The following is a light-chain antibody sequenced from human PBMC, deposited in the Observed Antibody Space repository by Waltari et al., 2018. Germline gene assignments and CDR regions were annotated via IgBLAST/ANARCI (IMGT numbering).Light chain of an antibody. J-gene: IGKJ3*01. V-gene: IGKV1-8*01. CDR3: QQYYSYPFT. CDR2: AAS. Sequence: AMRMTQSPSSFPASTGDRVTITCRSSQGISSYLAWYQQKPGKAPKLLIYAASTLQSGVPSRFSGSGSGTDFTLTISWLQSEDFATYYCQQYYSYPFTFGPGTKVDIK. CDR1: QGISSY.